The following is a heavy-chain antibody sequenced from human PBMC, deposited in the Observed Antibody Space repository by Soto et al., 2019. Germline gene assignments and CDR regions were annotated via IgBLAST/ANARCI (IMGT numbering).Heavy chain of an antibody. D-gene: IGHD3-22*01. CDR3: ARYRYSDSSGYAWGTNNAFDI. J-gene: IGHJ3*02. CDR2: IYYSGST. CDR1: GGSISRGDYY. Sequence: SETLSLTCTVSGGSISRGDYYWSWIRQPPGKGLEWIGDIYYSGSTYYNPSLKSRVTISVDTSKNQFSLKLGSVTAADTAVYYCARYRYSDSSGYAWGTNNAFDIWGQGTMVTVSS. V-gene: IGHV4-30-4*01.